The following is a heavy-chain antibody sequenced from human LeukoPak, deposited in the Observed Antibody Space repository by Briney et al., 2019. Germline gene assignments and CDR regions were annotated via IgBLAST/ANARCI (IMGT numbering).Heavy chain of an antibody. V-gene: IGHV4-38-2*02. D-gene: IGHD3-22*01. CDR2: IYHSGST. CDR3: ARDYDSSGPFDY. CDR1: GYSISSGYY. Sequence: PSETLSLTCTVSGYSISSGYYWGWIRQPPGKGLEWIGSIYHSGSTYYNPSLKSRVTISVDMSKNQFSLKLSSVTAADTAVYYCARDYDSSGPFDYWGQGTLVTVSS. J-gene: IGHJ4*02.